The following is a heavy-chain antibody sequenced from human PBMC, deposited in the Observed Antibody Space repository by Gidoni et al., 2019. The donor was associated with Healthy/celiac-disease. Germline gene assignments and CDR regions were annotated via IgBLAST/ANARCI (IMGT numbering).Heavy chain of an antibody. CDR2: INHSGST. J-gene: IGHJ4*02. CDR3: AREGVEMATIWALDY. V-gene: IGHV4-34*01. D-gene: IGHD5-12*01. Sequence: QVQLQQWGAGLLKPSETLSLTCAVYGGSFSGYYWSWIRQPPGKGLEWIGEINHSGSTNYNPSLKSRVTISVDTSKNQFSLKLSSVTAADTAVYYCAREGVEMATIWALDYWGQGTLVTVSS. CDR1: GGSFSGYY.